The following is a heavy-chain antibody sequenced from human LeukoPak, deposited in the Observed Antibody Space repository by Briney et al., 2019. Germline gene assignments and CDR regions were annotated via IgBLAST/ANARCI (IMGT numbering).Heavy chain of an antibody. D-gene: IGHD6-19*01. CDR1: GFTFSSYA. CDR2: ISGSGGST. CDR3: AKDRLAVSGNNWFDP. Sequence: GGSLRLSCAASGFTFSSYAMSWVRQAPGKGLEWVSAISGSGGSTYYADSVKGRFTISRDNSKNTLYLQMNSLRAEDTAVYYCAKDRLAVSGNNWFDPWGQGTLVTVSS. J-gene: IGHJ5*02. V-gene: IGHV3-23*01.